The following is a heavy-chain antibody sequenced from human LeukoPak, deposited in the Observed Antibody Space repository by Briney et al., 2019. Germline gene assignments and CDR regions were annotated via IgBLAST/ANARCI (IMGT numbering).Heavy chain of an antibody. J-gene: IGHJ4*02. CDR3: AREGGPYRPLDY. Sequence: SGTLSLTCGVSGGSITNTNYWTRVRQPPGKGLEWIGEVNLQGSTNYNPSLMGRVAISVDTSENHISLQLTSVTAADTAVYYCAREGGPYRPLDYSGQGTLVTVSS. CDR1: GGSITNTNY. CDR2: VNLQGST. V-gene: IGHV4-4*02.